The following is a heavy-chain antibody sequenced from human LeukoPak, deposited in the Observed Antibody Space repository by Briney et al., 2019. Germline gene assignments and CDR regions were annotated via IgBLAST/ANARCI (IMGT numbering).Heavy chain of an antibody. Sequence: GASVKVSCKASGYTFSKYGITWVRQAAGQGLEWMGWIGADNGNANYAQKVEGRVTKTTDTSTSTAYMELWSLRSDDTAVYYCARVTYYYDRRGYYIEPVPPDYWGQGTLVTVSS. V-gene: IGHV1-18*01. CDR2: IGADNGNA. CDR3: ARVTYYYDRRGYYIEPVPPDY. D-gene: IGHD3-22*01. J-gene: IGHJ4*02. CDR1: GYTFSKYG.